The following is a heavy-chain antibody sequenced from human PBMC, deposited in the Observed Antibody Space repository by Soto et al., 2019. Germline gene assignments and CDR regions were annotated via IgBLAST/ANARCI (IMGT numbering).Heavy chain of an antibody. CDR1: GFTFSSYG. CDR3: AKALGELSPESYDH. D-gene: IGHD3-16*02. V-gene: IGHV3-30*18. J-gene: IGHJ4*02. Sequence: QVQLVESGGGVVQPGRSLRLSCAASGFTFSSYGMHWVRQATGKGLEWVAIISYDGSNQYYADSVKSRFTISRDNSKNTLYLQMNSLRAEDTAVYYCAKALGELSPESYDHWGQGVLVTVSS. CDR2: ISYDGSNQ.